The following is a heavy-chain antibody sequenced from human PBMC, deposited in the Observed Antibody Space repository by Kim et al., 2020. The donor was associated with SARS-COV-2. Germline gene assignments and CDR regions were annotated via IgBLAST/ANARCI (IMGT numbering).Heavy chain of an antibody. V-gene: IGHV4-34*01. J-gene: IGHJ6*03. CDR1: GGSFSGYY. Sequence: SETLSLTCAVYGGSFSGYYWSWIRQPPGKGLEWIGEINHSGSTNYNPSLKSRVTISVDTSKNQFSLKLSSVTAADTAVYYCARNRWVVAATYYYYYYMDV. CDR2: INHSGST. D-gene: IGHD2-15*01. CDR3: ARNRWVVAATYYYYYYMDV.